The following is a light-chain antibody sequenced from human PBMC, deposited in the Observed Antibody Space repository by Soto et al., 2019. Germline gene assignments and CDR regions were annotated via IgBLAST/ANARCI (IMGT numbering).Light chain of an antibody. Sequence: DIQMTQSPSSLSASVGDRVTITCQASQDISNYLNWYQQKPGKAPKLLIYDASNLETGVPSRFGGSGSGTDFTFTISSLQPEDIATYYCQQYDNLPRFTFGPGTKVDLK. CDR2: DAS. CDR3: QQYDNLPRFT. V-gene: IGKV1-33*01. J-gene: IGKJ3*01. CDR1: QDISNY.